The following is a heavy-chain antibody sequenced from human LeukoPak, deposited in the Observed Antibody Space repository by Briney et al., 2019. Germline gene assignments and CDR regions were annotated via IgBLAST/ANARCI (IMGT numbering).Heavy chain of an antibody. Sequence: QSGGSLRLSCAASGFTFSSYAMHWVRQAPGKGLEWVAVISYDGSNKYYADSVKGRFTISRDNSKNTLYLQMNSLRAEDTAVYYCARGELGMVAFDIWGQGTMVTVSS. D-gene: IGHD7-27*01. V-gene: IGHV3-30-3*01. CDR1: GFTFSSYA. CDR3: ARGELGMVAFDI. CDR2: ISYDGSNK. J-gene: IGHJ3*02.